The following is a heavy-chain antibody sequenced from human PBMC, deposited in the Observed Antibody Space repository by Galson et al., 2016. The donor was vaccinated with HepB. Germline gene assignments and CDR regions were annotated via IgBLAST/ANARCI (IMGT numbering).Heavy chain of an antibody. CDR3: ARVMGQWLPYF. V-gene: IGHV5-51*01. D-gene: IGHD6-19*01. CDR2: TNPRESDT. CDR1: GYTVTDSW. J-gene: IGHJ4*02. Sequence: QSGAEETKTGVPVKISCEASGYTVTDSWIGWVAQLPGKGQDWLGITNPRESDTRYSPSFHDQVTFSADMAISTLYLHWNSLKASDTAMYDCARVMGQWLPYFWGQGTLVNVSS.